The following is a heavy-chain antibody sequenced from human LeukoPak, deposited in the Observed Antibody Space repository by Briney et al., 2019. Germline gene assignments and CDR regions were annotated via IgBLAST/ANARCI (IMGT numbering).Heavy chain of an antibody. J-gene: IGHJ4*02. CDR2: ISSSSSYT. V-gene: IGHV3-11*05. CDR3: ARAESGSFDY. D-gene: IGHD1-26*01. Sequence: PGGSLRLSCAASGFTFSDYYMSWIRQAPGKGLEWVSYISSSSSYTNYADSVKGRFTISRDNAKNSLYQQMNSLRAEDTAVYYCARAESGSFDYWGQGTLVTVSS. CDR1: GFTFSDYY.